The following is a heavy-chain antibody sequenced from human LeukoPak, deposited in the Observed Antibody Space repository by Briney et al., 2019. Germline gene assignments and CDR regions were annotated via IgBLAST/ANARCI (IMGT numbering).Heavy chain of an antibody. CDR3: ARGAYYYED. J-gene: IGHJ4*02. CDR2: ISSSSSTI. V-gene: IGHV3-48*01. Sequence: GGSLRLSCAASGFAFSSHSMNWVRQAPGKGLEWVSYISSSSSTIYYADSVKGRFTISKDNAKNSLYLQMNSLRAEDTAVYYCARGAYYYEDWGQGTLVTVSS. CDR1: GFAFSSHS. D-gene: IGHD3-22*01.